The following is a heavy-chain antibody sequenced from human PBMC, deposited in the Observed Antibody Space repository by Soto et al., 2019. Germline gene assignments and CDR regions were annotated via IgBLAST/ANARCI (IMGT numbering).Heavy chain of an antibody. CDR1: GGSISSYY. V-gene: IGHV4-59*01. CDR3: ARVPYYYGSGSYLWWFDP. J-gene: IGHJ5*02. D-gene: IGHD3-10*01. CDR2: IYYSEST. Sequence: SETLSLTCTVSGGSISSYYCSWIRQPPGKGLEWIGYIYYSESTNYNPSLKSRVTISVDTSKNQFSLKLSSVTAADTAVYYCARVPYYYGSGSYLWWFDPWGQGTLVTVSS.